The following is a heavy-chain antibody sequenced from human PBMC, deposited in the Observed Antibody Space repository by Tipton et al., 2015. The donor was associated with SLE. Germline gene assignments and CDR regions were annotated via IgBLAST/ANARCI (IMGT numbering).Heavy chain of an antibody. Sequence: QLVQSGAEVKRPGTSVKVSCKASGFPFTSSAMQWVRQARGQGLEWMGWIGVYNGKTDFAKQFQGRVAMTTDISTNTAYMDLRSLRSDDTAVYYCARLGLGCANCWYYFDHWGQGALVLVSS. CDR2: IGVYNGKT. D-gene: IGHD2-21*01. V-gene: IGHV1-18*01. J-gene: IGHJ4*02. CDR1: GFPFTSSA. CDR3: ARLGLGCANCWYYFDH.